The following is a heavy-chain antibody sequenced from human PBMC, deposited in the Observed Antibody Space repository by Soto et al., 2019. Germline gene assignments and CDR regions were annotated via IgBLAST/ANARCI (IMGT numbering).Heavy chain of an antibody. CDR1: GFTFSHAW. CDR3: AADIQGGCYPVDY. J-gene: IGHJ4*02. CDR2: IKGGETT. D-gene: IGHD2-21*01. V-gene: IGHV3-15*07. Sequence: EVQLVESGGGLVKPGESLRLSCAASGFTFSHAWMNWVRQAPGKGLEWVGRIKGGETTDYAAPVQGRFTISRDDSNNTLHLQMNSLTIEYTALYYCAADIQGGCYPVDYWGQGTVVTFSS.